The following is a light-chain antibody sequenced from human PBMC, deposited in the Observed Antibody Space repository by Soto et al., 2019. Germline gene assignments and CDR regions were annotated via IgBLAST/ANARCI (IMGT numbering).Light chain of an antibody. V-gene: IGKV3D-15*01. CDR2: DAS. CDR3: QQYNNWPPST. Sequence: EIVMTQSPATLSVSPGDRATLSCRASQSVDNDLAWYQQKPGQPPRLLIYDASARATGIPARFSGSQSGTEFTLTISSLLSEDFAVYSCQQYNNWPPSTFGQGTRLEI. J-gene: IGKJ5*01. CDR1: QSVDND.